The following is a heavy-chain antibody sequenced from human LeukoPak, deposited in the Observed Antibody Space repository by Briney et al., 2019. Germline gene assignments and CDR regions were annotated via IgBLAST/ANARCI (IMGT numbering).Heavy chain of an antibody. CDR1: GVSISSGGYY. J-gene: IGHJ6*02. V-gene: IGHV4-31*03. CDR3: ARTVRFLEWFRYYYYYYGMDV. D-gene: IGHD3-3*01. Sequence: SETLSLTCTVSGVSISSGGYYWSWIRQHPGKGLEWIGYIYYSGSTYYNPSLKSRVTISVDTSKNQFSLKLSSVTAADTAVYYCARTVRFLEWFRYYYYYYGMDVWGQGTTVTVSS. CDR2: IYYSGST.